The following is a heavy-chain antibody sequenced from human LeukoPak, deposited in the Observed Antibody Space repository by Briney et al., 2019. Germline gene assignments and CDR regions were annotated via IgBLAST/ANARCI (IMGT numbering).Heavy chain of an antibody. CDR3: ARYYYDSSGYSSSDY. V-gene: IGHV4-39*01. CDR1: GGSISSSSYY. Sequence: SETLSLTCTVSGGSISSSSYYWGWIRQPPGTGLEWIGSIYYSGSTYYNPSLKSRVTISVDTSQNQFSLKLSSVTAADTAVYYCARYYYDSSGYSSSDYWGQGTLVTVSS. CDR2: IYYSGST. D-gene: IGHD3-22*01. J-gene: IGHJ4*02.